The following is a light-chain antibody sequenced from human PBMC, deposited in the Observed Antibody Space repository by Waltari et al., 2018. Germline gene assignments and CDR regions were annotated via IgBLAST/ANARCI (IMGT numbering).Light chain of an antibody. CDR2: AAS. V-gene: IGKV1-39*01. CDR1: QSRSDY. Sequence: DIQMTQSPSSLSASVGDRVTITCRASQSRSDYLNWYQQKPGKAPKLLIYAASTLQSWVPSRFSGSGSGTDFALTISSLQPEDFATYYCQQSYSFGQGTRLEIK. CDR3: QQSYS. J-gene: IGKJ5*01.